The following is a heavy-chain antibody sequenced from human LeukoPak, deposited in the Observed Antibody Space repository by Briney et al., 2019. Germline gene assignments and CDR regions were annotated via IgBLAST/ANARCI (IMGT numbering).Heavy chain of an antibody. CDR3: ARGEWLGH. CDR1: GGSFSGYY. D-gene: IGHD5-12*01. Sequence: SETLSLTCAVYGGSFSGYYWSWIRQPPGKGLEWIGEINHSGSTNYNPSLKSRVTISVDTSKNQFSLKLSSVTAADTAVYYCARGEWLGHWGQGTLVTVSS. J-gene: IGHJ4*02. CDR2: INHSGST. V-gene: IGHV4-34*01.